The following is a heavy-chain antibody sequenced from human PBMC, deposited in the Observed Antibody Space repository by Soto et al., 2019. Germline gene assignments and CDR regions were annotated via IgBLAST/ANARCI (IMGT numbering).Heavy chain of an antibody. D-gene: IGHD2-15*01. CDR2: INPNSGGT. CDR1: GYTFTGYY. Sequence: ASVKVSCKASGYTFTGYYMHWVRQAPGQGLEWMGWINPNSGGTTYAQKFQGRVTMTRDTSISTAYMELSRLRSDDTAVYYCARWGRGYCSGGICYSDYYYYYGMDVWGQGTTVTVSS. CDR3: ARWGRGYCSGGICYSDYYYYYGMDV. V-gene: IGHV1-2*02. J-gene: IGHJ6*02.